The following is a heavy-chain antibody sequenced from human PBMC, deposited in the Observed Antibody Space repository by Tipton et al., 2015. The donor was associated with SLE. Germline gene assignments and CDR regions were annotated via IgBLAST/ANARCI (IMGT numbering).Heavy chain of an antibody. CDR3: ARGFCSDGVCYGRGFFDS. D-gene: IGHD2-8*01. J-gene: IGHJ4*02. CDR2: IYYSGST. Sequence: LRLSCTVSGGSTSSYYWSWIRQPPGKGLEWIGYIYYSGSTNYHPSLKGRGTISVDTSKNQFSLKLTSVTAADTAVYYCARGFCSDGVCYGRGFFDSWGQGALVTVS. V-gene: IGHV4-59*01. CDR1: GGSTSSYY.